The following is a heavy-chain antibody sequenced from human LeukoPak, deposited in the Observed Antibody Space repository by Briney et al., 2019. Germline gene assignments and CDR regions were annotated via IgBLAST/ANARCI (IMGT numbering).Heavy chain of an antibody. D-gene: IGHD4-11*01. Sequence: GGSLRLSCAASGFTVSSNYMSWVRQAPGKGLEWVSVIYSGGSTYYADSVKGRFTISRDNSKNTLYLQMNSLRAEDTAVYYCAKLVTTVTPADYWGQGTLVTVSS. CDR3: AKLVTTVTPADY. CDR2: IYSGGST. J-gene: IGHJ4*02. V-gene: IGHV3-53*05. CDR1: GFTVSSNY.